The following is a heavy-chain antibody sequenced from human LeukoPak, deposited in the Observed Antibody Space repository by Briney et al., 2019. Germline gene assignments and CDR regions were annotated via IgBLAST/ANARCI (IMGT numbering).Heavy chain of an antibody. CDR2: IKQDGSEK. CDR3: ARDHIVAVPAAINWFDP. Sequence: PGGSPRLSCAASGFTFSSYAMSWVRQAPGKGLEWVANIKQDGSEKYYVDSVKGRFTISRDNAKNSLYLQMNSLRAEDTAVYYCARDHIVAVPAAINWFDPWGQGTLVTVSS. D-gene: IGHD2-2*01. V-gene: IGHV3-7*01. J-gene: IGHJ5*02. CDR1: GFTFSSYA.